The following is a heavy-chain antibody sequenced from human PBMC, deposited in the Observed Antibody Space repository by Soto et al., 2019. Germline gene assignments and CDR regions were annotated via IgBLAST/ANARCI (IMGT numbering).Heavy chain of an antibody. Sequence: EVQLVESGGGLVQPGGSLRLSCADFGFTFSNYWMSWVRQAPVKGLEWVGNIKQDGSEKNYVDSVKGRFTISRDNAKNSLYLKMNSLSAEDTAVYYCARIESAGRGWDVWGQGTTVVVSS. D-gene: IGHD6-13*01. CDR3: ARIESAGRGWDV. J-gene: IGHJ6*02. CDR2: IKQDGSEK. V-gene: IGHV3-7*01. CDR1: GFTFSNYW.